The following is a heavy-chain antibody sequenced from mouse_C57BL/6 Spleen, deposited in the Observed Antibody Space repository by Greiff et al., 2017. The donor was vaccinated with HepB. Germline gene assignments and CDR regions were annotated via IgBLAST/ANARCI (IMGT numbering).Heavy chain of an antibody. CDR2: IYPGSGST. Sequence: QVQLQQPGAELVKPGASVKMSCKASGYTFTSYWITWVKQRPGQGLEWIGDIYPGSGSTNYNEKFKSKATLTVDTSSSTAYMQLSSLSSEDSADYYCARWEGNYAPFDYWGQGTRVTVSA. V-gene: IGHV1-55*01. D-gene: IGHD2-1*01. CDR1: GYTFTSYW. CDR3: ARWEGNYAPFDY. J-gene: IGHJ3*01.